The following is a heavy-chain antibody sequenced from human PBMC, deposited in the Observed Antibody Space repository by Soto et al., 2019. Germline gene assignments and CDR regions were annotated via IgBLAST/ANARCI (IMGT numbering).Heavy chain of an antibody. CDR2: VGRFGNT. CDR1: GFPFPQYD. Sequence: PGGSLRLSCAASGFPFPQYDMNWVRQAPGKGLEWVAAVGRFGNTYYRDSVRGRFTISRDDSRNLVYLQMSRLRLDDTAVYFCARGYSGGWSRGGYFDYWGQGTLVTVSS. V-gene: IGHV3-23*01. J-gene: IGHJ4*02. D-gene: IGHD6-19*01. CDR3: ARGYSGGWSRGGYFDY.